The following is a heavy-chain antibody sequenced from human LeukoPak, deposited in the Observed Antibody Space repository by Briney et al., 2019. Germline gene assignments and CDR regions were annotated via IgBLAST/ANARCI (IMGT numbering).Heavy chain of an antibody. V-gene: IGHV4-34*01. CDR1: GGSFSGYY. CDR3: ARAGLVVPAAILSYYYYYMDV. Sequence: PSETLSLTCAVYGGSFSGYYWSWIRQPPGKGLEGIGEINHSGSTNYNPSLKSRVTISVYTSKNQFSLKLSSVTAADTAVYYCARAGLVVPAAILSYYYYYMDVWGKGTTVTVSS. D-gene: IGHD2-2*02. J-gene: IGHJ6*03. CDR2: INHSGST.